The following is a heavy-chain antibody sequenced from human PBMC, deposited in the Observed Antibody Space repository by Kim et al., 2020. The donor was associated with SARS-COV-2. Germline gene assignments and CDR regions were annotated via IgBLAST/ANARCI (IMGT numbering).Heavy chain of an antibody. V-gene: IGHV3-30*03. J-gene: IGHJ6*01. CDR2: ISYEGSKK. Sequence: GGSLRLSCAGSGFTFNNFGMHWVRQTPGKGLEWLASISYEGSKKYYEDSLKGRFTISRDSSKSTLYLQMNILRAEDTALYYCARSGGVFDFRSSYY. CDR1: GFTFNNFG. D-gene: IGHD3-3*01. CDR3: ARSGGVFDFRSSYY.